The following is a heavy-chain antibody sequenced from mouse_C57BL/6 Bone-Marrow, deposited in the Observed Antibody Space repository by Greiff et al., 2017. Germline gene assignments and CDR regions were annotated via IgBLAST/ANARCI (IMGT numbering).Heavy chain of an antibody. J-gene: IGHJ3*01. D-gene: IGHD1-1*01. Sequence: EVMLVESGGGLVQPGGSLKLSCAASGFTFSDYGMAWVRQAPRKGPEWVAFISNLAYSIYYADTVTGRFTISRENAKNTLYLEMSSLRSEDTAMYYVARHRGTVVEGWFAYWGQGTLVTVSA. CDR2: ISNLAYSI. V-gene: IGHV5-15*01. CDR1: GFTFSDYG. CDR3: ARHRGTVVEGWFAY.